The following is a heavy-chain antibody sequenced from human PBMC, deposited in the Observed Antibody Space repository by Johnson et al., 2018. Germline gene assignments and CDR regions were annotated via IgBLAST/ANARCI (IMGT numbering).Heavy chain of an antibody. Sequence: QVQLQESGPGLVKPSETXSLTCTVSGGSISSYYWSWIRQPPGKGLEWIGYIYYSGSTNYNPSLKSRVTISVDTSKNQFSLKLSSVTAADTAGYYCARFPYYDILTGYFDGMDVWGQGTTVTVSS. CDR3: ARFPYYDILTGYFDGMDV. CDR2: IYYSGST. V-gene: IGHV4-59*01. D-gene: IGHD3-9*01. J-gene: IGHJ6*02. CDR1: GGSISSYY.